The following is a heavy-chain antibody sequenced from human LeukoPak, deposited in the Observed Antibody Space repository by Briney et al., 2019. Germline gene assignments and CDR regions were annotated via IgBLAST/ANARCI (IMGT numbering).Heavy chain of an antibody. CDR1: GFTFNTFN. J-gene: IGHJ4*02. V-gene: IGHV3-21*01. D-gene: IGHD3-9*01. CDR2: ITIGGDYI. Sequence: GRCLRLSCAASGFTFNTFNMNWVSQAPGNGMEWVSSITIGGDYIYYADSVKGRFTTSRDTAKNSLSLQLNSLRVEDTAVYYCARGHYDVLAASYKWTPDYWGQGTLVTVSS. CDR3: ARGHYDVLAASYKWTPDY.